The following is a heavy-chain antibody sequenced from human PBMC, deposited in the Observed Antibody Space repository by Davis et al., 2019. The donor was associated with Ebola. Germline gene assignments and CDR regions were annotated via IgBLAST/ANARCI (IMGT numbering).Heavy chain of an antibody. Sequence: GGSLRPSCPPSGLTFSSYGMHWVRQVPGKGLEWVTFISYDGSNKYYADSVKGRFTISRDNSKNTLYLQMNSLRAEDTAAYYCAKEKTTVTTFWYFDLWGRGTLVTVSS. CDR3: AKEKTTVTTFWYFDL. J-gene: IGHJ2*01. V-gene: IGHV3-30*18. CDR1: GLTFSSYG. D-gene: IGHD4-17*01. CDR2: ISYDGSNK.